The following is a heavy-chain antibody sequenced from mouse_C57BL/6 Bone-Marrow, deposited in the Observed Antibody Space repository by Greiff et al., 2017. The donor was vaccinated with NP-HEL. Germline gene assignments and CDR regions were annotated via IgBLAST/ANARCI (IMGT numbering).Heavy chain of an antibody. Sequence: DVMLVESGGGLVQPGGSLSLSCAASGFTFTDYYMSWVRQPPGKALEWLGFIRNKANGYTTEYSASVKGRFTISRDNSQSILYLQMNALRAEDSATYYCARSRPYYYAMDYWGQGTSVTVSS. V-gene: IGHV7-3*01. CDR3: ARSRPYYYAMDY. CDR2: IRNKANGYTT. J-gene: IGHJ4*01. CDR1: GFTFTDYY.